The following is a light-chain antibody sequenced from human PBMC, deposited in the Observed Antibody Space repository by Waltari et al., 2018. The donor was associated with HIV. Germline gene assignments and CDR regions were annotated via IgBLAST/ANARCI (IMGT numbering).Light chain of an antibody. J-gene: IGKJ1*01. Sequence: EVVLTQSPATVSVSPGGRVILSCRASQSVTKNLAWYRQKPGQGPRLVIFGASTRAAGVPARFTGRGSGTQFTLTISSLQSEDFAIYYCQQYHNYWTFGQGSK. CDR3: QQYHNYWT. V-gene: IGKV3-15*01. CDR2: GAS. CDR1: QSVTKN.